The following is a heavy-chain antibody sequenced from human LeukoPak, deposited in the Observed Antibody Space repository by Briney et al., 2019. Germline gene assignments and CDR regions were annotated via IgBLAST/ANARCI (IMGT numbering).Heavy chain of an antibody. J-gene: IGHJ4*02. CDR3: ARDRPGGYFDY. CDR2: IKQDASEK. D-gene: IGHD3-16*01. Sequence: GGSLRLSCAASGFTFTDYWLSWVRQAPGKGLEWVANIKQDASEKYYVDSVKGRFTISRDNAKESVYLQMNNLRAEDTAVYYCARDRPGGYFDYWGQGTLVTVSS. CDR1: GFTFTDYW. V-gene: IGHV3-7*04.